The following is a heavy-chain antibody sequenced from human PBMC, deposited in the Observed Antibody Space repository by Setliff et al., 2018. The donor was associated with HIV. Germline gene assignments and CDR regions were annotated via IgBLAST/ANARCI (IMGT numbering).Heavy chain of an antibody. J-gene: IGHJ6*03. Sequence: SETLSLTCAVYGGSFSGYYWSWIRQTPGKGLEWIGEINHSGSTNYNPSLKSRITISVDTSKNQFSLKVNSVTAADTAVYYCARGARLLAGYSDRWDYYYMAVWVNGTTVTVSS. CDR3: ARGARLLAGYSDRWDYYYMAV. CDR1: GGSFSGYY. D-gene: IGHD6-13*01. CDR2: INHSGST. V-gene: IGHV4-34*01.